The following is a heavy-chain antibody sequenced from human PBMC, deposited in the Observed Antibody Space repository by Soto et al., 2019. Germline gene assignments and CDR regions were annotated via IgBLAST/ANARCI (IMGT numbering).Heavy chain of an antibody. V-gene: IGHV1-3*01. J-gene: IGHJ4*02. CDR1: GYTFTSYA. Sequence: QVQLVQSGAEVKKPGASVKVSCKASGYTFTSYAMHWVRQAPGQRLEWMGWINAGNGNTKYSQKFQGRVTITRDTAAGTAYMELSSLRSEDTAVYYCAGQGGGGSFGYWGQGTLVTVSS. CDR2: INAGNGNT. D-gene: IGHD1-26*01. CDR3: AGQGGGGSFGY.